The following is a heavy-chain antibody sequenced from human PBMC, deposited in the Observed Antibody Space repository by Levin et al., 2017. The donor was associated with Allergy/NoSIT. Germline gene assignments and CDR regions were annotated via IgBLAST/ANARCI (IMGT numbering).Heavy chain of an antibody. D-gene: IGHD4-23*01. V-gene: IGHV1-2*06. Sequence: GESLKISCKASGYTFTAFYMHWVRQAPGQGLEWMGRINPHSGATNYAQKFQGRVTMTRDTSISTAYMELSRLRSDDTPVYYCASGSTVGDNWCDPWGQGTLVTVSS. CDR3: ASGSTVGDNWCDP. CDR1: GYTFTAFY. J-gene: IGHJ5*02. CDR2: INPHSGAT.